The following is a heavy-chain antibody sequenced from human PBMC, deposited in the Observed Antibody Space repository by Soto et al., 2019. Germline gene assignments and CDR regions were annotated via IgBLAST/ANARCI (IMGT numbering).Heavy chain of an antibody. V-gene: IGHV1-69*13. Sequence: SVKVSCKASGGTFSSYAISWVRQAPGQGLEWMGGIIPIFGTANYAQKFQGRVTITADESTSTAYMELSSLRSEDTAVYYCERDRGYSYGYDGFDPWGQGTLVNVSS. CDR1: GGTFSSYA. D-gene: IGHD5-18*01. J-gene: IGHJ5*02. CDR2: IIPIFGTA. CDR3: ERDRGYSYGYDGFDP.